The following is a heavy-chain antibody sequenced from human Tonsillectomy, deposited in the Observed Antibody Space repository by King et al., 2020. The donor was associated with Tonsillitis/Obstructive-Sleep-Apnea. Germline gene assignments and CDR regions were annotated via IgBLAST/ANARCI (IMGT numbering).Heavy chain of an antibody. CDR1: GGSISGYY. Sequence: VQLQESGPGLVKPSETLSLTCTVSGGSISGYYWSWIRQPPGKGLEWIGYIYYGGSTNYNPSLNSRVTISVDTSMNQFSLNRSSVTAADTAVYYCARGLSGYSRSSRGYYYYMDVWGKGTTVTVSS. CDR2: IYYGGST. V-gene: IGHV4-59*01. CDR3: ARGLSGYSRSSRGYYYYMDV. J-gene: IGHJ6*03. D-gene: IGHD6-6*01.